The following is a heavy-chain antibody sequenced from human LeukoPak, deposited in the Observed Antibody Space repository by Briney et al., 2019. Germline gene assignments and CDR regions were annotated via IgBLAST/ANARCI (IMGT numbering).Heavy chain of an antibody. CDR3: AREMVRDAFDI. V-gene: IGHV4-31*03. Sequence: SQTLSLTCTVSGGSISRDGQYWSWIRQYPGKGLESIGSVSSSGTTTYNPSLKSRVTISLDTSQNQFSLNLRSLTAAGTAVYYCAREMVRDAFDIWGQGTMVTVSS. J-gene: IGHJ3*02. CDR2: VSSSGTT. D-gene: IGHD2-8*01. CDR1: GGSISRDGQY.